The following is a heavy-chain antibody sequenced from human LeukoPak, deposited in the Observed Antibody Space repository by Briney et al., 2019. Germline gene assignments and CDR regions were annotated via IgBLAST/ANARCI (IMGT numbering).Heavy chain of an antibody. Sequence: SETLSLTCAVSGGSISSGGYSWSWIRQPPGKGLEWIGFIYHSGSTYFNPSLKSRVTISLDRSNNQFSLRLSSVTAADTAVYYCARSSVVLLAGRHNWFDPWGQGTLVTVSP. CDR3: ARSSVVLLAGRHNWFDP. D-gene: IGHD2-2*01. V-gene: IGHV4-30-2*01. J-gene: IGHJ5*02. CDR1: GGSISSGGYS. CDR2: IYHSGST.